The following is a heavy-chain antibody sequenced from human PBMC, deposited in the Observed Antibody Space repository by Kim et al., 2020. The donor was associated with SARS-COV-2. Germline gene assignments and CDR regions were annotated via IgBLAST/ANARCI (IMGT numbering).Heavy chain of an antibody. CDR1: GGTFSSYA. J-gene: IGHJ3*02. CDR3: ARESVAGGNSYAFDI. CDR2: IIPIFGTA. V-gene: IGHV1-69*13. D-gene: IGHD4-4*01. Sequence: SVKVSCKASGGTFSSYAISWVRQAPGQGLEWMGGIIPIFGTANYAQKFQGRVTITADESTSTAYMELSSLRSEDTAVYYCARESVAGGNSYAFDIWGQGTMVTVSS.